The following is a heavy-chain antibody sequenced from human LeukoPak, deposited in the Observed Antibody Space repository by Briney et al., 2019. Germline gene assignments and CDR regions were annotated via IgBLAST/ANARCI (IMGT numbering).Heavy chain of an antibody. V-gene: IGHV5-51*01. D-gene: IGHD6-19*01. CDR1: GYXFTSYW. J-gene: IGHJ4*02. Sequence: GESLKISCNGSGYXFTSYWICWVRQMPGKGLEWMGIIYPGDSDTRYSPSFQGQVTISADKSISTAYLQWSSLKASDTAMNYCARGVQWLVPAAFDYWGQGTLVTVSS. CDR3: ARGVQWLVPAAFDY. CDR2: IYPGDSDT.